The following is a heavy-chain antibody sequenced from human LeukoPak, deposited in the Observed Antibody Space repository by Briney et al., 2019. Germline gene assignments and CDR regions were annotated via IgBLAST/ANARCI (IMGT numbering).Heavy chain of an antibody. CDR1: GGSISSGNYY. D-gene: IGHD6-13*01. Sequence: PSETLSLTCTVSGGSISSGNYYWGWIRQPPGKGLEWIGSIFYSGSSDYNPSLKSRVTISVDTSKNQFSLKLSSVTAADTAVYYCARLAAAAGDNWGQGTLVTVSS. CDR2: IFYSGSS. J-gene: IGHJ4*02. V-gene: IGHV4-39*01. CDR3: ARLAAAAGDN.